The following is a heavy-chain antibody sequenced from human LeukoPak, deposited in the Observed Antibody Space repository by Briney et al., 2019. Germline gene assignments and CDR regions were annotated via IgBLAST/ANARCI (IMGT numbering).Heavy chain of an antibody. CDR3: ARSALRGWELLYYYYGMDV. J-gene: IGHJ6*02. CDR2: IYTSGST. CDR1: GGSISSYY. D-gene: IGHD1-26*01. Sequence: SETLSLTCTVSGGSISSYYWSWIRQPAGKGLEWIGRIYTSGSTNYNPSLKSRVTMSVDTSKNQFSLKLRSVTAADTAVYYCARSALRGWELLYYYYGMDVWGQGTTVTVSS. V-gene: IGHV4-4*07.